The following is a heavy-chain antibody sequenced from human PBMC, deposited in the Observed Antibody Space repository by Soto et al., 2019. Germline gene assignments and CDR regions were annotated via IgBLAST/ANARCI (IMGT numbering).Heavy chain of an antibody. CDR2: ISGSPGSI. J-gene: IGHJ4*02. D-gene: IGHD6-13*01. Sequence: EVQLLESGGGLVQPGGSLRLSCAASGFTFSSYALSWFRQPPGKGLEWVSVISGSPGSIYYGDSVKGRFTISRDNSKNTLYLQMNSLRVEDTAVYYCAKDLGSGMAAAGTIDYWGQGTLVTVSS. CDR3: AKDLGSGMAAAGTIDY. V-gene: IGHV3-23*01. CDR1: GFTFSSYA.